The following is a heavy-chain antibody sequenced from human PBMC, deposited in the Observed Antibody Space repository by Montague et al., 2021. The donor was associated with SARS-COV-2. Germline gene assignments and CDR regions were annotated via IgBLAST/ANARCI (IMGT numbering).Heavy chain of an antibody. CDR1: GGSISGNY. CDR2: INKSGRT. CDR3: SGGGGLVWGVTVSAELDY. V-gene: IGHV4-34*01. Sequence: SETLSLTCAVYGGSISGNYSSWICHRPEKGMGWMGKINKSGRTTNNSNLKSRVRITVAASKTQYSLKLSSVTAADTAVYYCSGGGGLVWGVTVSAELDYWGQGILVTVSS. J-gene: IGHJ4*02. D-gene: IGHD3-10*01.